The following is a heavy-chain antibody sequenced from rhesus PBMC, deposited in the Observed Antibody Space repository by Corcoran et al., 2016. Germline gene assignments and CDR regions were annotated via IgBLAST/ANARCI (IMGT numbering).Heavy chain of an antibody. D-gene: IGHD6-25*01. CDR1: GFTFGSYA. CDR3: ARTGHSGSDDWYGDL. Sequence: QVQLVQSGAEVKKPGASVKVSCKASGFTFGSYAISWVRQAPGQGLEWMGVIIPLGGIPNYAEKFQVRGTITVDTATSTAYMELSSLRSEDTAAYYCARTGHSGSDDWYGDLWGPGTPITISS. J-gene: IGHJ2*01. V-gene: IGHV1-198*02. CDR2: IIPLGGIP.